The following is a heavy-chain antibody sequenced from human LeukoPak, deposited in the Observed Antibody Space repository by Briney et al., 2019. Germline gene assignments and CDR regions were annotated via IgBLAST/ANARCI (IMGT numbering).Heavy chain of an antibody. D-gene: IGHD2-15*01. Sequence: SGPALVKPTQTLTLTCTFSGFSLSTSGMRVSWIRQPPGKALEWLARIDWDDDKFYSTSLKTRLTISKDTSKNQVVLTMTNMDPVDTATYFCARIPYRCSGGSCYSLFVCWGQGTLVTVTS. V-gene: IGHV2-70*04. CDR3: ARIPYRCSGGSCYSLFVC. CDR1: GFSLSTSGMR. CDR2: IDWDDDK. J-gene: IGHJ4*02.